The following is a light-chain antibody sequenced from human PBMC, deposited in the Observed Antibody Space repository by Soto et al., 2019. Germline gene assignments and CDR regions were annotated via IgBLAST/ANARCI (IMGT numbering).Light chain of an antibody. CDR3: VLYMGSGISV. CDR1: SGSVSTNSF. Sequence: QTVVTQEPSFSVSPGGTVTLTCGLSSGSVSTNSFPYWYQQTPGQAPRTLIYNTNTRSSGVPDRFSGSILGSKAALTITGAQADDESAYYCVLYMGSGISVFGGGTKLTVL. CDR2: NTN. J-gene: IGLJ2*01. V-gene: IGLV8-61*01.